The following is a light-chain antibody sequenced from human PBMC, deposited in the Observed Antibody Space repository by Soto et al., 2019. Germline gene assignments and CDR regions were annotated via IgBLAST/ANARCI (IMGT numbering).Light chain of an antibody. Sequence: LTQPASVSGSPGQSVTISCTGTSSDVGAYNLVSWYQQYPGKAPKLMIYEVSNRPSGVSNRFSGSKSGNTASLTISGLQAEDEADYYCCTSYEGGGKYVFGTGTKVTVL. CDR3: TSYEGGGKYV. J-gene: IGLJ1*01. CDR1: SSDVGAYNL. CDR2: EVS. V-gene: IGLV2-14*01.